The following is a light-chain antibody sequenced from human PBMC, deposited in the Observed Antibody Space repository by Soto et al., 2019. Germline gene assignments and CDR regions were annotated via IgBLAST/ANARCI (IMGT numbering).Light chain of an antibody. J-gene: IGKJ2*01. CDR1: QSVISSY. V-gene: IGKV3-20*01. Sequence: ETVLMQSPGTLSLSPEERATLSCRASQSVISSYLAWYQQKPGQAPRLLIYATSSRATGIPDRFTGDGSETDFTLTISRLEPEDFAVYYCQLYGRSPKYTFGQGTKLEIK. CDR2: ATS. CDR3: QLYGRSPKYT.